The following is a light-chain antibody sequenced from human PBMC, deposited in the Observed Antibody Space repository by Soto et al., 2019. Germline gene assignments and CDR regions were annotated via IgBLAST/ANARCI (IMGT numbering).Light chain of an antibody. Sequence: QSALTQPASVSGSPGQSITISCTGTSSDIGAYNYVSWYQQHPGKAPKLMIYEVTNWPSGVSNRFSGSKSGNTASLTISGLQAEDEADYYCSSYTSGRTYVFGIGTKLTVL. CDR1: SSDIGAYNY. CDR3: SSYTSGRTYV. CDR2: EVT. J-gene: IGLJ1*01. V-gene: IGLV2-14*01.